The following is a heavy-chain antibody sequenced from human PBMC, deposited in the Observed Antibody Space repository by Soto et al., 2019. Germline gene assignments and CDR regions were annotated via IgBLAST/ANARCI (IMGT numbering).Heavy chain of an antibody. CDR3: ARAAVAGSYYFDY. D-gene: IGHD6-19*01. V-gene: IGHV3-53*01. CDR1: GFTVSSNY. J-gene: IGHJ4*02. Sequence: PGGSLRLSCAASGFTVSSNYMSWVRQAPGKGLEWVSVIYSGGSTYYADSVKGRFTISRDNSKNALYLQMNSLRAEDTAVYYCARAAVAGSYYFDYWGQGTLVTSPQ. CDR2: IYSGGST.